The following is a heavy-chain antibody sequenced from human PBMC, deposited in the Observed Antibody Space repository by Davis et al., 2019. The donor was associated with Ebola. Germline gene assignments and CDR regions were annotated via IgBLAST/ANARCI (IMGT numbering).Heavy chain of an antibody. J-gene: IGHJ4*02. CDR3: VTRQGF. Sequence: GESLKISCAASGFTFSSYWMSWVRQAPGKGLEWVANIKQDGSEKYYVDSVKGRFTISRDNSKNTLYLQMNSLRAEDTAVYYCVTRQGFWGQGTLVTVSS. CDR1: GFTFSSYW. V-gene: IGHV3-7*01. CDR2: IKQDGSEK.